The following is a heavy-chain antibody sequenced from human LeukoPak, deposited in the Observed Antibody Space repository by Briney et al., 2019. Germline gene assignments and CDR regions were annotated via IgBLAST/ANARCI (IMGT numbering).Heavy chain of an antibody. V-gene: IGHV1-8*01. Sequence: GASVKVSCKASGYTFTSYDINWVRQATGQGLEWMGWMNPNSGNTGYAQKLQGRVTMTTDTSTSTAYMELRSLRSDDTAVYYCAREKSSSGWYDYWGQGTLVTVSS. CDR1: GYTFTSYD. J-gene: IGHJ4*02. CDR2: MNPNSGNT. CDR3: AREKSSSGWYDY. D-gene: IGHD6-19*01.